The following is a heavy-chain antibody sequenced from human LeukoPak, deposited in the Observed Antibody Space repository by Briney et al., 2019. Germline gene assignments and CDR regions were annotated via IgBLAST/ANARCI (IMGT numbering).Heavy chain of an antibody. CDR1: GASISSGNSY. D-gene: IGHD6-19*01. CDR3: VRGHNSGWSDFDY. CDR2: IYTSGST. J-gene: IGHJ4*02. V-gene: IGHV4-61*02. Sequence: TLSLTCTVSGASISSGNSYWSWIRQPAGKGLEWIGRIYTSGSTNLNPALNTRVTLSLDTSKNQFSLNLAAVAAADTAVYYCVRGHNSGWSDFDYWGLGTLVTVSS.